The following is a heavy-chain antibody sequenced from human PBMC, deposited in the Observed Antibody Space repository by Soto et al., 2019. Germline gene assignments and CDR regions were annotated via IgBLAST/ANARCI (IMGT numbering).Heavy chain of an antibody. CDR1: GGSISSYY. Sequence: QVQLQESGPGLVKPSETLSLTCTVSGGSISSYYWSWIRQPPGKGLEWIGYIYYSGSTNYNPSLKSRSTKSVDSSKNQDSLKLSSVTAADTAVYYCARVDCSGWHYFDYWGQGTLVTVSS. CDR2: IYYSGST. J-gene: IGHJ4*02. D-gene: IGHD6-19*01. CDR3: ARVDCSGWHYFDY. V-gene: IGHV4-59*01.